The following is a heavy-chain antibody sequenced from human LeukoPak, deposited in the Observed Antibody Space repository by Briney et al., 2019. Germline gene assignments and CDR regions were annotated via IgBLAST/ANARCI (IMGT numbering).Heavy chain of an antibody. CDR3: ARVEGAAWAY. V-gene: IGHV4-38-2*02. D-gene: IGHD6-13*01. CDR1: GGSISSYY. CDR2: VFHTGST. Sequence: SETLSLTCTVSGGSISSYYWGWIRQPPGKGLEWIGSVFHTGSTHYNPSLKSRVTISVDTSKNQFSLKMTSVTAADTAVYYCARVEGAAWAYWGQGALVSVSS. J-gene: IGHJ4*02.